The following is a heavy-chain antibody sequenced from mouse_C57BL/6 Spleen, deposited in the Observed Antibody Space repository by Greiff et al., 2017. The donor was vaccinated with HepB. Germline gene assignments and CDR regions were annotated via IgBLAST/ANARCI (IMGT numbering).Heavy chain of an antibody. CDR3: TAPTTVRYFDV. Sequence: EVQLQQSGAELVRPGASVKLSCTASGFNIKDDYMHWVKQRPEQGLEWIGWIDPANGDTEYASKFQGKATITADTSSNTAYLQLSSLTSEDTAVYFCTAPTTVRYFDVWGTGTTVTVSS. D-gene: IGHD1-1*01. CDR1: GFNIKDDY. CDR2: IDPANGDT. J-gene: IGHJ1*03. V-gene: IGHV14-4*01.